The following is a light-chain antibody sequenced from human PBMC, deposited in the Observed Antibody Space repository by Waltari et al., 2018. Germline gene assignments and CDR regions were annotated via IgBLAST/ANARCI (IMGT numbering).Light chain of an antibody. CDR2: DAS. Sequence: EIVLTQSPATLSLSPGERATLACRASQSVNNDLAWDQQKPGQAPRLLIFDASNRATCIPARFSGSGSGTDFTLTISSLEPEDFAVYYCQQRSNWPSLSFGGGTKVEI. V-gene: IGKV3-11*01. CDR3: QQRSNWPSLS. CDR1: QSVNND. J-gene: IGKJ4*01.